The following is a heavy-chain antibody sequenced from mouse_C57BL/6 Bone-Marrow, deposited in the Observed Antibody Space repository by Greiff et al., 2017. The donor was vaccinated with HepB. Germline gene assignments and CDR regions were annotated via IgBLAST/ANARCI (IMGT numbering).Heavy chain of an antibody. V-gene: IGHV3-6*01. Sequence: EVQLQESGPGLVKPSQSLSLTCSVTGYSITSGYYWNWIRQFPGNKLEWMGYISYDGSNNYNPSLKNRISITRDTSKNQFFLKLNSVTTEDTATYYCAMGRDAYWGQGTLVTVSA. CDR2: ISYDGSN. J-gene: IGHJ3*01. D-gene: IGHD4-1*01. CDR1: GYSITSGYY. CDR3: AMGRDAY.